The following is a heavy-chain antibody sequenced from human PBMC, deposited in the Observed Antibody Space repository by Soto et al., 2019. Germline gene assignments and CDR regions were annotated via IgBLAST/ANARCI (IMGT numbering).Heavy chain of an antibody. V-gene: IGHV3-30*18. CDR2: ISYDGSNK. CDR1: GFTFSSYG. Sequence: PGGTLRLSCAASGFTFSSYGMHWVRQAPGKGLEWVAVISYDGSNKYYADSVKGRFTISRDNSKNTLYLQMNSLRAEDTAVYYCANHHHFDYWGQGTLVTVSS. CDR3: ANHHHFDY. J-gene: IGHJ4*02.